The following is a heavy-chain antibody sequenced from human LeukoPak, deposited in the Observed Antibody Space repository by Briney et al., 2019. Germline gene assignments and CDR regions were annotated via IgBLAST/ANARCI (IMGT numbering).Heavy chain of an antibody. CDR3: AKDFGDCTNGVCYGTPFDY. J-gene: IGHJ4*02. CDR1: GFTFSSYA. D-gene: IGHD2-8*01. Sequence: GGSLRLSCAASGFTFSSYAMSWVRQAPGKGLEWVSGISNSGGSTYYADSVKGRFSISRDNSKNTLYLQINSLRAKDTAVYHCAKDFGDCTNGVCYGTPFDYWGQGTLVTVSS. CDR2: ISNSGGST. V-gene: IGHV3-23*01.